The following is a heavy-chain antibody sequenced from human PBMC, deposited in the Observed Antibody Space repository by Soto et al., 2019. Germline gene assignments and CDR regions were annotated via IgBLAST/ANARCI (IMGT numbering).Heavy chain of an antibody. J-gene: IGHJ6*02. CDR3: TSSANYYYYGMDV. CDR1: GFTFGDYA. D-gene: IGHD6-19*01. V-gene: IGHV3-49*03. Sequence: PGGSLRLSCTAPGFTFGDYAMSWLRQAPGKGLEWVGFIRSKAYGGTTEYAASVKGRFTISRDDSKSIAYLQMNSLKTEDTAVYYCTSSANYYYYGMDVWGQGTTVTVSS. CDR2: IRSKAYGGTT.